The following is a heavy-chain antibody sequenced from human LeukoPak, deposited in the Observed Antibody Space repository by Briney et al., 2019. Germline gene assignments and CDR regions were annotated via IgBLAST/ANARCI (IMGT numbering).Heavy chain of an antibody. CDR2: INTDGSIT. CDR3: AKDRPIEY. J-gene: IGHJ4*02. CDR1: GFTFTGYG. V-gene: IGHV3-74*01. Sequence: GGPLRLSCEASGFTFTGYGMHWVRQAAGKGLVWVSRINTDGSITNYADSVKGRFTVSRDNAKNTVYLQMDSLRAEDTAVYYCAKDRPIEYWDQGTLFTVSS.